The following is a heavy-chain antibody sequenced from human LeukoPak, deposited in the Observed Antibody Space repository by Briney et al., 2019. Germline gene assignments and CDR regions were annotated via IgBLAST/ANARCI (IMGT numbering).Heavy chain of an antibody. V-gene: IGHV3-23*01. Sequence: PGGSLRLSCAASGFTFSSYGMSWVRQAPGKGLEWVSAISNSGGSTYYADSVKGRFTISRDNSKNTLYLQMNSLRAEDTAVYYCANFGSGSYVGGFDYWGQGTLVTVSS. CDR2: ISNSGGST. CDR3: ANFGSGSYVGGFDY. CDR1: GFTFSSYG. J-gene: IGHJ4*02. D-gene: IGHD3-10*01.